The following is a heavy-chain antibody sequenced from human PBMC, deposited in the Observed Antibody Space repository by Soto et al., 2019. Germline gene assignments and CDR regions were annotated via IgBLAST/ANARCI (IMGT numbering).Heavy chain of an antibody. J-gene: IGHJ4*02. CDR2: ISSNRSTI. V-gene: IGHV3-48*02. Sequence: GGSLRLSCAASGFTFSSYGMHWVRQAPGKGLEWVSVISSNRSTIYYADSVKGRFTISRDNAKNSLYLQMNSLRDEDTAVYYCARDPSNWGQGTLVPVSS. CDR3: ARDPSN. CDR1: GFTFSSYG.